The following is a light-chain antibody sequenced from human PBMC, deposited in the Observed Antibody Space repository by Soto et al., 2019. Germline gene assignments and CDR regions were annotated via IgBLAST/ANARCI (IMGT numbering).Light chain of an antibody. Sequence: QSALTQPPSASGSPGQSVTISCTGTSSDVGGYNYVSWYQQHPGKVPKLMIYEVTKRPSGVPDRFSGSKSGNTASLTVSGLRAEDEAVYYAGSCGGSNILGFGGGTKLTVL. CDR2: EVT. CDR1: SSDVGGYNY. V-gene: IGLV2-8*01. CDR3: GSCGGSNILG. J-gene: IGLJ3*02.